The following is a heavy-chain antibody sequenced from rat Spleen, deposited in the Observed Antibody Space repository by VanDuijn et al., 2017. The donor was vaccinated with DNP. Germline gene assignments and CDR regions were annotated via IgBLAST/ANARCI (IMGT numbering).Heavy chain of an antibody. D-gene: IGHD1-3*01. CDR2: ISYDGGNT. CDR3: TTLNSGTYDS. J-gene: IGHJ2*01. CDR1: GFTFSDYY. V-gene: IGHV5-20*01. Sequence: EVRLVESGGDLVQPGRSLKLSCAASGFTFSDYYMAWVRQPPTKGLEWVASISYDGGNTYYRDSVKGRFTISRDNAKSSLYLHMDSLRSEDTATYYCTTLNSGTYDSWGQGVMVTVS.